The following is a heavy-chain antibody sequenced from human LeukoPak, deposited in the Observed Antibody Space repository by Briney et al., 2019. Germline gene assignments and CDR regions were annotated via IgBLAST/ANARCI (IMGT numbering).Heavy chain of an antibody. CDR1: GFTFSTYS. CDR3: AREVPGVMVAFDL. V-gene: IGHV3-7*01. J-gene: IGHJ3*01. Sequence: AGGSLRLSCAASGFTFSTYSMNWVRQAPGKGLEWLANIEKHGSADYYVDSVKGRFTISRDNAKNSLSLQLDSLRVEDTAVYYCAREVPGVMVAFDLWGQGTMVTVSP. D-gene: IGHD2-2*01. CDR2: IEKHGSAD.